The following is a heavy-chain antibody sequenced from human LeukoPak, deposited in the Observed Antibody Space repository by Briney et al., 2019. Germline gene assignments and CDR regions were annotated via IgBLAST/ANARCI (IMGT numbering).Heavy chain of an antibody. V-gene: IGHV4-4*07. CDR3: VRGHIAVAGSEY. D-gene: IGHD6-13*01. J-gene: IGHJ4*02. CDR1: GGSISIYY. Sequence: TSEILSLTCTVSGGSISIYYWSWIRQPAGKGLEWIGRIYTSGDTNYNPSLKSRVTMSIATSKNQFSLNLSSVTAADTATYYCVRGHIAVAGSEYWGQGILVTVSS. CDR2: IYTSGDT.